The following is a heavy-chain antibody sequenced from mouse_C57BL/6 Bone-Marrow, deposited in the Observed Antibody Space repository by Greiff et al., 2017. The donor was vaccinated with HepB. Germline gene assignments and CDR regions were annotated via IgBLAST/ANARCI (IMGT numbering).Heavy chain of an antibody. CDR3: ARRGYYSNYVSYAMDY. Sequence: QVQLKESGPELVKPGASVKISCKASGYSFTSYYIHWVKQRPGQGLEWIGWIYPGSGNTKYNEKFKGKATLTADTSSSTAYMQLSSLTSEDSAVYYCARRGYYSNYVSYAMDYWGQGTSVTVSS. D-gene: IGHD2-5*01. V-gene: IGHV1-66*01. CDR1: GYSFTSYY. J-gene: IGHJ4*01. CDR2: IYPGSGNT.